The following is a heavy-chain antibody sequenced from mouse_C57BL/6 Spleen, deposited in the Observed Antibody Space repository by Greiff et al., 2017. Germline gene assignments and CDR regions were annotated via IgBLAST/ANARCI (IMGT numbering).Heavy chain of an antibody. CDR1: GYTFTDYE. V-gene: IGHV1-15*01. J-gene: IGHJ2*01. CDR2: IDPETGGT. D-gene: IGHD1-1*01. Sequence: QVQLQQSGAELVRPGASVTLSCKASGYTFTDYEMHWVKQTPVHGLEWIGAIDPETGGTAYNQKFKGKAILTADKSSSTAYMELRSLTSEDSAVYYCTYYYGSSYRFDYWGQGTTLTVSS. CDR3: TYYYGSSYRFDY.